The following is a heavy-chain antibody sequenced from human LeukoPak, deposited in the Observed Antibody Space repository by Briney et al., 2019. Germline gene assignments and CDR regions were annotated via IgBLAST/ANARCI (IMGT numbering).Heavy chain of an antibody. Sequence: GGSLRLSCAASGFTFSSYAMSWVRQAPGKGLEWVSAISGSGGSTYYADSVKGRFTISRDNSKNTLYLQMNSLRAEDTAVYYCAKDLWSGYDKIWDYYYYYGMDVWGQGTTVTVSS. CDR1: GFTFSSYA. V-gene: IGHV3-23*01. CDR3: AKDLWSGYDKIWDYYYYYGMDV. J-gene: IGHJ6*02. CDR2: ISGSGGST. D-gene: IGHD5-12*01.